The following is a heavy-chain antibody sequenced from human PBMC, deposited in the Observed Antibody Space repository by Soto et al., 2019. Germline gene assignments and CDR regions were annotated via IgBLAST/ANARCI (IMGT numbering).Heavy chain of an antibody. CDR2: IIPIFGTA. CDR3: ARDPAAIVVVPAAMEVP. CDR1: GGTFSSYA. Sequence: ASVKVSCKASGGTFSSYAISWVRQAPGQGLEWMGGIIPIFGTANYAQKFQGRVTITADESTSTAYMELSSLRSEDTAVYYCARDPAAIVVVPAAMEVPWGQGTLVTVSS. J-gene: IGHJ5*02. D-gene: IGHD2-2*01. V-gene: IGHV1-69*13.